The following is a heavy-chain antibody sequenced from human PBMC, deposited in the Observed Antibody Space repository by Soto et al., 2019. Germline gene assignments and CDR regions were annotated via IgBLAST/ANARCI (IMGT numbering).Heavy chain of an antibody. D-gene: IGHD3-16*01. V-gene: IGHV1-18*01. CDR3: VMVDNYVTPTPQDV. Sequence: QVQLVQSGDEVKKPGASVKVSCKASGYIFVNYGIAWVRQAPGQGLEWMGWISPYTGNTHSATKVQGRLTMTTDTXTSTAYMDLRSLTSDDTAVYYCVMVDNYVTPTPQDVWGQGTTVTVSS. J-gene: IGHJ6*02. CDR1: GYIFVNYG. CDR2: ISPYTGNT.